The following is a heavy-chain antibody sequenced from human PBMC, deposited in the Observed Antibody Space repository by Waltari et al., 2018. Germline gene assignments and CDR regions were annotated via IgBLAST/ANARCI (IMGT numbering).Heavy chain of an antibody. CDR3: ARDGSAPGIYFDY. Sequence: EVQLVESGGGLVQPGGSLRLSCAASGFSFSSHWVSWVRPAPGKGLEWVANINQDGSEKYYVDSVKGRFTISRDNAKNSLSLQMNSLRAEDTAVFYCARDGSAPGIYFDYWGQGKLVTVSS. V-gene: IGHV3-7*03. CDR1: GFSFSSHW. D-gene: IGHD3-10*01. J-gene: IGHJ4*02. CDR2: INQDGSEK.